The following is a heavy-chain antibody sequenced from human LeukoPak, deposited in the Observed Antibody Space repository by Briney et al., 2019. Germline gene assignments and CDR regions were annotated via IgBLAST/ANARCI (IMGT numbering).Heavy chain of an antibody. CDR3: AREYSGSYAFDY. Sequence: PGRSLRLSCAASGFTFSSYAMHWVRQAPGKGLEWVAVISYDGSNKYYADSVKGRFTISRDNSKNTLYLQMNSLRAEDTAVYYCAREYSGSYAFDYWGQGTLVTISS. D-gene: IGHD1-26*01. J-gene: IGHJ4*02. CDR1: GFTFSSYA. V-gene: IGHV3-30-3*01. CDR2: ISYDGSNK.